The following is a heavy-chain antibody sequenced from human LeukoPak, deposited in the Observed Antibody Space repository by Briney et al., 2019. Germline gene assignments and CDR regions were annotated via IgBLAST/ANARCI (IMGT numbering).Heavy chain of an antibody. CDR1: GYSFTNYG. Sequence: ASVKVSCKTSGYSFTNYGISWVRQAPGQGLEWMGWISAYNGNTNYAQKLQGRVTMTTDTSTSTAYMELRSLRSDDTAVYYCAQTPGGYYYMDVWGKGTTVTVSS. V-gene: IGHV1-18*01. CDR2: ISAYNGNT. D-gene: IGHD3-10*01. J-gene: IGHJ6*03. CDR3: AQTPGGYYYMDV.